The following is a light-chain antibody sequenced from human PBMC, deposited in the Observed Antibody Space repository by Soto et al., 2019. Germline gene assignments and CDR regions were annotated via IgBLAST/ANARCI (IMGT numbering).Light chain of an antibody. J-gene: IGKJ5*01. CDR3: QQYDPSPIT. CDR1: QSVSSY. V-gene: IGKV3-20*01. Sequence: IVLTHSPGTLSLSPGERPTLSFRASQSVSSYLAWYQQQTGQAPSFLIYAASSSATGPPDRFSGTSSETDFPPTISRLANEDSAVYYCQQYDPSPITFGQGTRLEIK. CDR2: AAS.